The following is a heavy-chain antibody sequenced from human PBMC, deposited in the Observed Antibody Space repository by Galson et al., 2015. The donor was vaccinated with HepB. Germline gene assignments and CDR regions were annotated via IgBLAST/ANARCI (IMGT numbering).Heavy chain of an antibody. CDR2: IIPIFGTA. Sequence: SVKVSCKASGGTFSSYAISWVRQAPGQGLEWMGGIIPIFGTANYAQKFQGRVTITADESTSTAYMELSSLRSEDTAVYYCAILFLQGDIVVVPRAYYYYYGMDVWGQGTTVTVSS. J-gene: IGHJ6*02. D-gene: IGHD2-2*01. V-gene: IGHV1-69*13. CDR3: AILFLQGDIVVVPRAYYYYYGMDV. CDR1: GGTFSSYA.